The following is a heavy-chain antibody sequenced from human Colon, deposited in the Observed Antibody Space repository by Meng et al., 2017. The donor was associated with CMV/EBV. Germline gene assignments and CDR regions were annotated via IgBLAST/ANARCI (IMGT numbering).Heavy chain of an antibody. D-gene: IGHD1-26*01. CDR1: GFTFSTYW. CDR3: ARGVGESLGWEMGY. Sequence: EVPWVGSGGGLCQPGGSLRLSCAASGFTFSTYWMHWVRQGPGKGPVWLSRISGDGGMTSYADSVKGRFTISRDNAKNTLYLQMNSLRVEDTAVYYCARGVGESLGWEMGYWGQGTLVTVSS. V-gene: IGHV3-74*01. CDR2: ISGDGGMT. J-gene: IGHJ4*02.